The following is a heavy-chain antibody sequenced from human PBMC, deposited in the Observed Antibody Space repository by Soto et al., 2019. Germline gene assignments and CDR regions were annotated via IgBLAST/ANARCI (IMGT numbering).Heavy chain of an antibody. D-gene: IGHD3-16*01. V-gene: IGHV3-33*06. J-gene: IGHJ4*02. Sequence: QVQLVESGGGVVQPGMSLRLSCAASGFTFSNYAMHWVRQAPGKGLEWVAVIWYDGSNEYYADSVKGRFTISRDNSKNTLYLQMNSLRVEDTAVYYCAKDGANWGQGTLVTVSS. CDR3: AKDGAN. CDR1: GFTFSNYA. CDR2: IWYDGSNE.